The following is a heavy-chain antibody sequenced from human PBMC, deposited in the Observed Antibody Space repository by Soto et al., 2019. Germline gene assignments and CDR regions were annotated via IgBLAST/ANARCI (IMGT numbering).Heavy chain of an antibody. D-gene: IGHD6-13*01. CDR1: GFTFSSYD. Sequence: EVQLVESGGGLVQPGGSLRLSCAASGFTFSSYDMHWVRQATGKGLEWVSAIGTAGDTYYPGSVKGRFTISRENAKNSLYLQMNSRRAEDTAVYYCARVGQQLVLYDYWGQGTLVTVSS. CDR2: IGTAGDT. J-gene: IGHJ4*02. CDR3: ARVGQQLVLYDY. V-gene: IGHV3-13*01.